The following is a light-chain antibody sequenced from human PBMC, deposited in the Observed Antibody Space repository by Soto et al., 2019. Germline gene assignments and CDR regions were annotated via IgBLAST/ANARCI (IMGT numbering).Light chain of an antibody. CDR3: VLYMGSGISV. CDR1: SGSVSTSYY. J-gene: IGLJ2*01. CDR2: NTY. V-gene: IGLV8-61*01. Sequence: QTVVTQAPSFSVSPGGTVTLTCGLSSGSVSTSYYPSWYQQTPGQAPRTLIYNTYTRSSGVPDRFSASIRGDKAALTITGAQADDESDYYCVLYMGSGISVFGGGTKLTVL.